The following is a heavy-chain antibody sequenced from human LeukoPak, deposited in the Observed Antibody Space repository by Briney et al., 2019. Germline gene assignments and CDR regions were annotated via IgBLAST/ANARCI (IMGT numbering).Heavy chain of an antibody. J-gene: IGHJ4*02. Sequence: GGSLRLSCAASGFTFSSYAMHWVRQAPGKGLEYVSAISSNGGSTYYANSVKGRFTISRDNSKNTLYLQMGSLRAEDMAVYYCARDSQLYYFDYWGQGTLVTVSS. CDR1: GFTFSSYA. CDR3: ARDSQLYYFDY. D-gene: IGHD6-19*01. CDR2: ISSNGGST. V-gene: IGHV3-64*01.